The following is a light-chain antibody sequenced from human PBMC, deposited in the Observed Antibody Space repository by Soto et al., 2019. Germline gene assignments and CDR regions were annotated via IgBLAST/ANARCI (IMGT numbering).Light chain of an antibody. Sequence: QSVLTQPPSVSAAPGQKVTISCSGSSSNIESNYVSWYQQLPGTAPKLLIYDNINRPSGIPDRFSGSKSGTSATLGITGLQTGDEADYYCGTWDSSLSAVVFGGGTQLTVL. CDR3: GTWDSSLSAVV. CDR1: SSNIESNY. J-gene: IGLJ2*01. CDR2: DNI. V-gene: IGLV1-51*01.